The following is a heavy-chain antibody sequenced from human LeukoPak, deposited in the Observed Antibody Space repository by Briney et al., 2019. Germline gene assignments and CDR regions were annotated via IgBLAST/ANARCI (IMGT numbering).Heavy chain of an antibody. V-gene: IGHV3-48*04. CDR1: GFTLSIYG. J-gene: IGHJ4*02. CDR3: ARGSRYCSSTSCYEFFGY. CDR2: ISTSSSTI. Sequence: PGGSLRLSCAASGFTLSIYGMNWVRQAPGKGLEWISYISTSSSTIYYADSVKGRFTISRDNAKNSLYLQMNSLRAEDTAVYYCARGSRYCSSTSCYEFFGYWGQGTLVTVSS. D-gene: IGHD2-2*01.